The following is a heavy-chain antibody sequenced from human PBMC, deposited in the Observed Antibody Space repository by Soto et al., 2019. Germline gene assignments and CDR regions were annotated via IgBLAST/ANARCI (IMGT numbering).Heavy chain of an antibody. CDR1: GGSISSGGYY. V-gene: IGHV4-61*08. Sequence: PSETLSLTCTVSGGSISSGGYYWSWIRQPPGKGLEWIGYIYYSGSTNYNPSLKSRVTISVDTSKNQFSLKLSSVTAADTAVYYCARQTAAAGTGNFWFDPWGQGTLVTVSS. CDR3: ARQTAAAGTGNFWFDP. CDR2: IYYSGST. D-gene: IGHD6-13*01. J-gene: IGHJ5*02.